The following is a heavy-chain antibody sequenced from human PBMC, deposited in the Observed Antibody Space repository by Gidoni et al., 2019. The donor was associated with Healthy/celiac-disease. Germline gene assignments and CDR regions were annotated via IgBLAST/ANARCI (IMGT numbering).Heavy chain of an antibody. CDR1: GFTFSSYA. Sequence: EVQLLESGGGLVQPGGSLRLSCAASGFTFSSYAMSWVRQAPGKGLVWVSAISGSGGSTYYADSVKGRFTISRDNSKNTLYLQMNSLRAEDTAVYYCAKALGYCSSTSCFTLYYFDYWGQGTLVTVSS. D-gene: IGHD2-2*02. CDR2: ISGSGGST. CDR3: AKALGYCSSTSCFTLYYFDY. J-gene: IGHJ4*02. V-gene: IGHV3-23*01.